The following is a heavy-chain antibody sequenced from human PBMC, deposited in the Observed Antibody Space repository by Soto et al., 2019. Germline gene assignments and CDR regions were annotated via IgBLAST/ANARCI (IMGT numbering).Heavy chain of an antibody. CDR1: GFTFSSYS. D-gene: IGHD3-3*01. V-gene: IGHV3-23*01. CDR2: ISGSGGST. Sequence: LRLSCAASGFTFSSYSMSWVRQAPGKGLEWVSAISGSGGSTYYADSVKGRFTISRDDSKNTLYLQMNSLRAEDTAVYYCAKTPRFLEWLFVYWGQGTLVTVSS. CDR3: AKTPRFLEWLFVY. J-gene: IGHJ4*02.